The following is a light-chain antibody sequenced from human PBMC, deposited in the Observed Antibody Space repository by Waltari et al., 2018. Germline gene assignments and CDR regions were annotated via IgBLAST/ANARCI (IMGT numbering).Light chain of an antibody. J-gene: IGKJ1*01. CDR3: QHSYNNPQT. CDR2: AAS. Sequence: DIKMTQSPSSLSASVGDRVTITCRASQVLDSFLAWYQKRPVEAPKLLIFAASTLHNGVPSRFSGSGSGTDYTLTIRGLQPEDAATYYCQHSYNNPQTFGPGTRVEI. CDR1: QVLDSF. V-gene: IGKV1-39*01.